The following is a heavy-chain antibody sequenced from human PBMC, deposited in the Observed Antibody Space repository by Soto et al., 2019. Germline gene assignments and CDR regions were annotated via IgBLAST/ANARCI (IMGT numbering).Heavy chain of an antibody. CDR3: ARDSFNYYYGLDV. J-gene: IGHJ6*02. V-gene: IGHV4-30-4*01. CDR2: IYYDGVT. Sequence: ASETLSLTCTVSGGSISSHDYHWSWIRQPPGKGLEWIGYIYYDGVTYYNPSLKSRLTMSLDMSKNQFSLKLTSVTAADTAVYYCARDSFNYYYGLDVWGQGTTVTVSS. CDR1: GGSISSHDYH.